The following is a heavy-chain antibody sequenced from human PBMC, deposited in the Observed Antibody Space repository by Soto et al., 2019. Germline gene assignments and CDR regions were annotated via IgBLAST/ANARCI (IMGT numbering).Heavy chain of an antibody. V-gene: IGHV3-7*03. J-gene: IGHJ5*02. CDR3: SRVSPGAAGGSS. D-gene: IGHD6-13*01. CDR2: IKQDGSEK. Sequence: EVQLVESGGGLVQPGGSLRLSCVASGFTFSSYWMSWPRQVPGRGLEWLAKIKQDGSEKNYVDSVRGRFTISRDNAKSSLYLEMNSLRADDTAVYFCSRVSPGAAGGSSWGQETLVTVSS. CDR1: GFTFSSYW.